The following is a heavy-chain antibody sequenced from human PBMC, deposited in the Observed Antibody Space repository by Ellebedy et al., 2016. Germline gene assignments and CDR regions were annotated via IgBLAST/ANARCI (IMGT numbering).Heavy chain of an antibody. J-gene: IGHJ2*01. V-gene: IGHV4-34*01. Sequence: SETLSLTCAVYGGSFSGYYWSWIRQPPGKGLEWIGRIYYSGSTYYNPSLKSRVTMSVDTSKNHFSLKLSSVTAADTAVYYCARNSWEQLVHYGYFDLWGRGNLVTVSS. CDR2: IYYSGST. D-gene: IGHD6-6*01. CDR1: GGSFSGYY. CDR3: ARNSWEQLVHYGYFDL.